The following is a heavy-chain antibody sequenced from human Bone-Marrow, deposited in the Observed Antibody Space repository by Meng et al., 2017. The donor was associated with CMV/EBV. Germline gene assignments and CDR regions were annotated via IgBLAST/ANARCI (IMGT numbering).Heavy chain of an antibody. Sequence: GESLKISCAASGFTVSSNYAMCWVRQAPGKGLEWVSSISSSSSYIYYADSVKGRFTISRDNAKNSLYLQMNSLRAEDTAVYYCARDTNQQLDAFDIWGQGTMVTVSS. CDR1: GFTVSSNYA. D-gene: IGHD6-13*01. V-gene: IGHV3-21*01. J-gene: IGHJ3*02. CDR2: ISSSSSYI. CDR3: ARDTNQQLDAFDI.